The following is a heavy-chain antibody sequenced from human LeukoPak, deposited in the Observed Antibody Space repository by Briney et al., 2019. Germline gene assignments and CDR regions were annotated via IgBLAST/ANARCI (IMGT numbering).Heavy chain of an antibody. D-gene: IGHD2-21*01. Sequence: GGSLRLSCAASGFTFSSYWMHWVRQAPGKGLVWVSRINSDVSSTSYADSVKGRFTISRDNAKNTLYLQMNSLRAEDTAVYYCASAYGVRGQDWFDPWGQGTLVTVSS. CDR2: INSDVSST. CDR3: ASAYGVRGQDWFDP. CDR1: GFTFSSYW. V-gene: IGHV3-74*01. J-gene: IGHJ5*02.